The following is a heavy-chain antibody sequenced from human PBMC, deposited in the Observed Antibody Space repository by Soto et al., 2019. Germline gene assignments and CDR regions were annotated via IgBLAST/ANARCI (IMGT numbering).Heavy chain of an antibody. Sequence: EVQLVESGGDLVQPGGSLRLSCAASGFSFSDDWMSWVRQAPGKGLEWVANIKQDGTDKYYVDSVKGRVTISRDNAKNSLYLQMSSQRAEDTAVYYCAISRRHRFDSWGQGTLVTVSS. CDR2: IKQDGTDK. CDR1: GFSFSDDW. CDR3: AISRRHRFDS. V-gene: IGHV3-7*01. J-gene: IGHJ5*01.